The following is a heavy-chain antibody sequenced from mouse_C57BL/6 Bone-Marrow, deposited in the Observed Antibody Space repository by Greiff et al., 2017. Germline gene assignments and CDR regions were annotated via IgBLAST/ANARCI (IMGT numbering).Heavy chain of an antibody. V-gene: IGHV5-15*01. J-gene: IGHJ3*01. CDR2: ISNLAYSI. D-gene: IGHD1-1*01. CDR1: GFTFSDYG. Sequence: EVQRVESGGGLVQPGGSLKLSCAASGFTFSDYGMAWVRQAPRKGPEWVAFISNLAYSIYYADTVTGRFTISRENAKNTLYLEMSSLRSEDTAMYYCARHGDLYGSSPWFAYWGQGTLVTVSA. CDR3: ARHGDLYGSSPWFAY.